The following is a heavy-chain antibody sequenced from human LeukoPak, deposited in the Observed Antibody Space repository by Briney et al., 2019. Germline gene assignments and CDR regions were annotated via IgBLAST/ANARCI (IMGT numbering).Heavy chain of an antibody. V-gene: IGHV1-46*01. CDR3: TRTFGSGNYQPDFDY. CDR1: GYTFTSYY. J-gene: IGHJ4*02. D-gene: IGHD1-26*01. CDR2: INPSGGST. Sequence: ASVKVSCKASGYTFTSYYMHWMRQAPAQGLEWMGIINPSGGSTSYAQKFQGRVTMTRDMSTSTVYMELSSLRSEDTAVYYCTRTFGSGNYQPDFDYWGQGTLVTVSS.